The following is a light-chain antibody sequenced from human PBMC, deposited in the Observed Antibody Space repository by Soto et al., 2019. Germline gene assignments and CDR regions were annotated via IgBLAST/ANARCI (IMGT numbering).Light chain of an antibody. J-gene: IGKJ1*01. Sequence: EIVLTQSPGTLSSSPGERATLSCRASQSVSSSHLAWYQQKPGQALRLLIYGASSRATGIPDRFSGSGSGTDFTLTISGLEPEDFAVYFCQQYAGSPRTFGQGTKVEIK. CDR1: QSVSSSH. V-gene: IGKV3-20*01. CDR2: GAS. CDR3: QQYAGSPRT.